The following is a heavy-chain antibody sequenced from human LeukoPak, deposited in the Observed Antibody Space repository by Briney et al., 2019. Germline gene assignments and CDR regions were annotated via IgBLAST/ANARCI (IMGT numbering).Heavy chain of an antibody. CDR2: VSLEGVR. V-gene: IGHV4-4*02. J-gene: IGHJ4*02. Sequence: PSETLSLTCGVSGGSITTTNWWGWVRQFPGQGLQWIGEVSLEGVRNYNPSLTSRVTMSLDRAKNLLSLNLNSVTAADTAVYYCSGENGAFSPFGYWGQGILVTV. D-gene: IGHD2-8*01. CDR1: GGSITTTNW. CDR3: SGENGAFSPFGY.